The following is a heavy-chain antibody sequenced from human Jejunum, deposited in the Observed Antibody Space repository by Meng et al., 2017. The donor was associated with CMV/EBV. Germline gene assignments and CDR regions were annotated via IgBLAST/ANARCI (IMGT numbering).Heavy chain of an antibody. CDR3: SRGLRIVGTALAF. V-gene: IGHV1-8*01. CDR1: GYTFTNYD. CDR2: MNPIRGNT. Sequence: SGYTFTNYDINWVRQATGQGLEWMGWMNPIRGNTQYAQKYQGRVSMTRDTSTSTAYLELSGLTPEDTAVYYCSRGLRIVGTALAFWGQGTLVTVSS. J-gene: IGHJ4*02. D-gene: IGHD1-7*01.